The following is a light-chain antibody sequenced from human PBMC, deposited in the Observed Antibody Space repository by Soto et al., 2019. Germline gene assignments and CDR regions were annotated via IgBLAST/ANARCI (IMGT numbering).Light chain of an antibody. CDR3: AAWDDSLNGVV. CDR2: SNN. Sequence: QSVLTQPPSASGTPGQRGTISFSGSSSDIGSTTVNLYQQLPGTAPKLLIYSNNQRPSGFPDRFSGSKSGTSASLAISGLQSEDEADYYCAAWDDSLNGVVFGGGTKLTVL. CDR1: SSDIGSTT. J-gene: IGLJ2*01. V-gene: IGLV1-44*01.